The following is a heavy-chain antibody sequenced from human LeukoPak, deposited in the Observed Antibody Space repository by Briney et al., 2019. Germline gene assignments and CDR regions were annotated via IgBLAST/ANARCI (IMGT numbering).Heavy chain of an antibody. J-gene: IGHJ4*02. CDR2: FNPNGDYT. V-gene: IGHV1-46*01. Sequence: ASVKVSCKASGYTFTTYYIHWVRQAPGQGLEWMGIFNPNGDYTSYAQKFQGRVTMTRDLSTTTVYMELSSLRSEDTAVYYCARSPTSYDVLTGYYELYFDYWGQGTLVTVSS. CDR3: ARSPTSYDVLTGYYELYFDY. CDR1: GYTFTTYY. D-gene: IGHD3-9*01.